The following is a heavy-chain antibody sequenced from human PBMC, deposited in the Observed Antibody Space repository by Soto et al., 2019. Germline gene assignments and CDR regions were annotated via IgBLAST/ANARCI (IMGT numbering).Heavy chain of an antibody. J-gene: IGHJ4*02. CDR2: ISGSGGTT. Sequence: VQLLESGGGLVQPGGSLRLSCAASGFIFSNYAMTWVRQAPGKGLERVSTISGSGGTTYYTDSVKGRXTXXXXXXXXXXXXXXXXXTAEDTAVYYCAKSPLRTTIGFDYWGQGTLVTVSS. CDR3: AKSPLRTTIGFDY. D-gene: IGHD5-12*01. CDR1: GFIFSNYA. V-gene: IGHV3-23*01.